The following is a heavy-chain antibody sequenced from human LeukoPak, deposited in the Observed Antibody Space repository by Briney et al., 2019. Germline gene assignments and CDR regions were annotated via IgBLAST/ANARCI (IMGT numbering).Heavy chain of an antibody. J-gene: IGHJ3*01. CDR3: ATLSSGADFDV. CDR1: GAYISNYY. CDR2: LHASEST. D-gene: IGHD3-22*01. Sequence: PSETLSLTCNVSGAYISNYYWTWVRQPAAQGLEWIGRLHASESTIYNPSLKSRVTLSIDTSKDQLSLTLTSVTAADSAVYYCATLSSGADFDVWGQGTVVNVSS. V-gene: IGHV4-4*07.